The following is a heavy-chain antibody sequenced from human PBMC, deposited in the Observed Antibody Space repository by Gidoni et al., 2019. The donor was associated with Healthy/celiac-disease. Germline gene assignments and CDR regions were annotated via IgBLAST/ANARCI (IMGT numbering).Heavy chain of an antibody. CDR1: GYTFTGYY. V-gene: IGHV1-2*02. D-gene: IGHD3-3*01. CDR2: INPNRGGT. J-gene: IGHJ6*02. CDR3: ASTIFGVPQYYYYGMDV. Sequence: QVQLVQSGAEVTKPGASVKVSCKASGYTFTGYYMHWVRQAPGQGLEWMGWINPNRGGTNYAQKFQGRGTMTRDTSISTAYMELSRLRSDDTAVYYCASTIFGVPQYYYYGMDVWGQGTTVTVSS.